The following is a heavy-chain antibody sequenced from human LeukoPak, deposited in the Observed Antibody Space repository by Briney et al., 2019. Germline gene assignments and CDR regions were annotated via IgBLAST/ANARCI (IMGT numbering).Heavy chain of an antibody. CDR1: GVSISTYY. Sequence: PSETLSLTCRVSGVSISTYYWSWIRQPPGKGLEWVGYMYYSGSSSYDPSLKSRVSIPIDTSKNQVSLKLNSVTAADTAVYYCARSYSSSGYYYSGMDVWGQGTMVTVSS. V-gene: IGHV4-59*01. J-gene: IGHJ6*02. CDR2: MYYSGSS. D-gene: IGHD6-6*01. CDR3: ARSYSSSGYYYSGMDV.